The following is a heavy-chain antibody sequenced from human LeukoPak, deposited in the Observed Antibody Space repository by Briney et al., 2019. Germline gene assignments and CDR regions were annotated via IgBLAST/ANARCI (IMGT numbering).Heavy chain of an antibody. CDR1: GFTFSSFW. CDR3: ARLKDDTTCFDH. J-gene: IGHJ4*02. V-gene: IGHV3-7*05. Sequence: GGSLRLSCEASGFTFSSFWMSWVRQAPGKGLEWVATIKGDGTKKYYVDSVKGRFTISRDKAKKSLYLQMNSLRGDDTAVYYCARLKDDTTCFDHWGQGTLVTVSS. D-gene: IGHD3-22*01. CDR2: IKGDGTKK.